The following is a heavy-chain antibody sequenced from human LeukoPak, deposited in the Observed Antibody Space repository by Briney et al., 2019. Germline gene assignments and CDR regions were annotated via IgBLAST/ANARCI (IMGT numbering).Heavy chain of an antibody. D-gene: IGHD6-13*01. CDR2: MNPNCVNT. V-gene: IGHV1-8*03. CDR1: GYTYKIYD. Sequence: GASVSVSYRASGYTYKIYDNNGVRQATGKGREGMGWMNPNCVNTGYAQRFQGRVTITRDTSASTAYMGLSSLRSDDTAVYYCAREHSTSWSDFDYSGQGTLVTVSS. J-gene: IGHJ4*02. CDR3: AREHSTSWSDFDY.